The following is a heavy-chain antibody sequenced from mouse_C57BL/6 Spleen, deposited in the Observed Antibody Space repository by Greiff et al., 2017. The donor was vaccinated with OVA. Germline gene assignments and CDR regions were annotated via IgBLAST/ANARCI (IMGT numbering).Heavy chain of an antibody. CDR1: GYTFTSYW. Sequence: VQLQQSGAELVRPGSSVKLSCKASGYTFTSYWMDWVKQRPGQGLEWIGNIYPSDSETHYNQKFKDKATLTVDKSSSTAYMQLSSLTSEDSAVYYCAREGVTTVVADWYFDVWGTGTTVTVSS. J-gene: IGHJ1*03. V-gene: IGHV1-61*01. D-gene: IGHD1-1*01. CDR2: IYPSDSET. CDR3: AREGVTTVVADWYFDV.